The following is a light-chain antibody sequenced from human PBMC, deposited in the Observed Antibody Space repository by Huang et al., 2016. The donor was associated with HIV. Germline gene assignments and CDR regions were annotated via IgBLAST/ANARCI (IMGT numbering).Light chain of an antibody. CDR1: QSVRSY. Sequence: EIVLTQSPATLSLSPGERTTLSCWASQSVRSYLAWYQQKPGQAPRLLIYDASNRATGIPARFSGGGSGTDFTLTISSLEPEDAAVYFCQQRINWPPTFGGGTKVEIK. CDR3: QQRINWPPT. V-gene: IGKV3-11*01. J-gene: IGKJ4*01. CDR2: DAS.